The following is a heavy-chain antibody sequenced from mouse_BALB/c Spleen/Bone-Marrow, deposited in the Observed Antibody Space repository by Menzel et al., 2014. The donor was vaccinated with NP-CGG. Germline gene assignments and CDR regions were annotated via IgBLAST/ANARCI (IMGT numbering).Heavy chain of an antibody. CDR1: GFTFXNYG. Sequence: EVQLQESGGGLVKSGGSLKLSCAASGFTFXNYGMSWVRQTPEKRLEWVATISGGGSYTFYPDSVKGRFTISRDNAKNDLYLQLSSLRSEDTALYYCARHAYYDQTEVSFVYWGQGTLVTVSA. D-gene: IGHD2-4*01. V-gene: IGHV5-9-2*01. CDR3: ARHAYYDQTEVSFVY. J-gene: IGHJ3*01. CDR2: ISGGGSYT.